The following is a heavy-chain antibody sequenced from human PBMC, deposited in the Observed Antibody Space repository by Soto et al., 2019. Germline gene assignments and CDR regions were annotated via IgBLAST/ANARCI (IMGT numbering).Heavy chain of an antibody. Sequence: QVQLQQWGAGLLKPSETLSLTCAVYGGSFSGYYWSWIRQPPGKGLEWIGETNHSGSTNYNPSLKSRVTISVDTSKNQFSLKLSSVTAADTAVYYCARGRRYCSSTSCSNWFDPWGQGTLVTVSS. V-gene: IGHV4-34*01. CDR3: ARGRRYCSSTSCSNWFDP. J-gene: IGHJ5*02. CDR1: GGSFSGYY. CDR2: TNHSGST. D-gene: IGHD2-2*01.